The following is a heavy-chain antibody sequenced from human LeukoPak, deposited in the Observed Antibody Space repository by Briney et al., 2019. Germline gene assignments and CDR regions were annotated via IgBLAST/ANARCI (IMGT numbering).Heavy chain of an antibody. CDR2: INPSGGST. CDR3: ARDFKSFDP. V-gene: IGHV1-46*01. CDR1: GYTFTSYY. Sequence: ASVKVSCKASGYTFTSYYMDWVRQAPGQGLEWMGIINPSGGSTSYAQKFQGRVTITRDTSASTAYMELSSLRSEDTAVYYCARDFKSFDPWGQGTLVTVFS. J-gene: IGHJ5*02.